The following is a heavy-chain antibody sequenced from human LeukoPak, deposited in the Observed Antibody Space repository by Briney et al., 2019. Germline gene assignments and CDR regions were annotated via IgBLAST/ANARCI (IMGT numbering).Heavy chain of an antibody. CDR3: ASWAYYGSGSYYRASN. Sequence: ASVKVSCKASGGTFSSYAISWVRQAPGQGLEWMGGIIPIFGTANYAQKFQGRVTITTDESTSTAYMELSSLRPEDTAVYYCASWAYYGSGSYYRASNWGQGTLVTVSS. D-gene: IGHD3-10*01. J-gene: IGHJ4*02. CDR1: GGTFSSYA. V-gene: IGHV1-69*05. CDR2: IIPIFGTA.